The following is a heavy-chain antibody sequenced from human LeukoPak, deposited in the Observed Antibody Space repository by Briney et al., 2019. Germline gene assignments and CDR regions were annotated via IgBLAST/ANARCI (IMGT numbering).Heavy chain of an antibody. CDR2: IYYSGST. V-gene: IGHV4-39*07. J-gene: IGHJ4*02. CDR3: ARDRGSSGYYQLDY. D-gene: IGHD3-22*01. Sequence: SETLSLTCTVSGGSISSSSYYWGWIRQPPGKGLEWIGSIYYSGSTYYNPSLKSRVTISVDTSKNQFSLKLSSVTAADTAVYYCARDRGSSGYYQLDYWGQGTLVTVSS. CDR1: GGSISSSSYY.